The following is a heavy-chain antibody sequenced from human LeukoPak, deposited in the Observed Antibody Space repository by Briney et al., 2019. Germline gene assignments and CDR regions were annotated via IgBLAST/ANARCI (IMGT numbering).Heavy chain of an antibody. CDR1: GGSFSGYY. J-gene: IGHJ4*02. V-gene: IGHV4-34*01. Sequence: PSETLSLTCAVYGGSFSGYYWSWIRQPPGKGLEWIGEINHSGSTNYNPSLKSGVTISVDTSKTQFFLKLSSVTAADTVVYYWVAMVQGVITRPFYFWGQGTLVTVSS. CDR2: INHSGST. D-gene: IGHD3-10*01. CDR3: VAMVQGVITRPFYF.